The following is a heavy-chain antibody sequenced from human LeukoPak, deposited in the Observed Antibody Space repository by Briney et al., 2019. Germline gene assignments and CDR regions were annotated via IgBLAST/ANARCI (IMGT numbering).Heavy chain of an antibody. Sequence: KYGESLKISCKGSGYSFTSYWISWVRQMPGKGLEWMGRIDPSGSYTNYSPSFQGHVTISADKSISTAYLQWSSLKASDTAMYYCARLFPDYYGMDVWGQGTTVTVSS. V-gene: IGHV5-10-1*01. CDR3: ARLFPDYYGMDV. CDR2: IDPSGSYT. D-gene: IGHD3-3*01. CDR1: GYSFTSYW. J-gene: IGHJ6*02.